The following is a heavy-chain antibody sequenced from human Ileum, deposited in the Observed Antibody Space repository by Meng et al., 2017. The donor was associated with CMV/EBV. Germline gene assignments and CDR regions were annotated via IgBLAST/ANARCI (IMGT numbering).Heavy chain of an antibody. Sequence: GSLRLSCAASGFTFGDYYMTWIRQAPGKGLEWIGSIYYSGSTYYNPSLKSRVTISVDTSKNQFSLKLSSVTAADTAVYYCARLMLEGDAFDIWGQGTMVTVSS. CDR3: ARLMLEGDAFDI. D-gene: IGHD3-10*02. V-gene: IGHV4-39*01. CDR1: GFTFGDYY. CDR2: IYYSGST. J-gene: IGHJ3*02.